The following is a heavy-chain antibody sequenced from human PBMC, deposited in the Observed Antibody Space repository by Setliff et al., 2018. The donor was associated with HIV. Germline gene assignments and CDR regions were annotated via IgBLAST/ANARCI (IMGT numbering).Heavy chain of an antibody. Sequence: GGSLRLSCVASGFTFSTYAMSWVRQVPGKGLEWVSVIYSDGSSTYYADSVKGRFTISRDNSKNTLYLQMNSLRAEDTAIYYCAKGFSRIVAVISDYRGLGTLVTVSS. CDR2: IYSDGSST. CDR1: GFTFSTYA. D-gene: IGHD3-22*01. CDR3: AKGFSRIVAVISDY. V-gene: IGHV3-23*03. J-gene: IGHJ4*02.